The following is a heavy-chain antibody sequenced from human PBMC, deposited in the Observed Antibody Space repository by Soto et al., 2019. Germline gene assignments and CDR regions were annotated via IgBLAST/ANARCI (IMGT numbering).Heavy chain of an antibody. Sequence: EVQLLESGGDLVQRGGSLRLSCAASGFTFSGYGMSWVRQAPGKGLEWVSSITSSGSNTYYVDSVKGRFTISRDNSKNTLYLQMNSLTVEDTAVYYCAKEQGSVAAALDYWGQGTLVTVSS. CDR2: ITSSGSNT. CDR3: AKEQGSVAAALDY. V-gene: IGHV3-23*01. J-gene: IGHJ4*02. CDR1: GFTFSGYG. D-gene: IGHD6-13*01.